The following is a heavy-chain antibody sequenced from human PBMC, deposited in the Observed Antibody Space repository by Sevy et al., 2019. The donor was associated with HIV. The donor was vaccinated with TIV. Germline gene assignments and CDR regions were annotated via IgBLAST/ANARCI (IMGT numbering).Heavy chain of an antibody. D-gene: IGHD3-22*01. CDR2: IYISEST. CDR3: AREFFYDSSDYYTPAYYFDY. V-gene: IGHV4-4*07. J-gene: IGHJ4*02. CDR1: GDSISSSY. Sequence: ETLSLTCAVSGDSISSSYWSWIRQPAGKGLEWIGRIYISESTNYNPSLKSRVTMSLDTSKNQFSLRLSSVTAADTAVYYCAREFFYDSSDYYTPAYYFDYWGQGTLVTVSS.